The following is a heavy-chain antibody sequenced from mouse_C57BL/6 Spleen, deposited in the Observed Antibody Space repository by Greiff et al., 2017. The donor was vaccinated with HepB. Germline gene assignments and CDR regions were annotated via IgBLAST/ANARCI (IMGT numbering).Heavy chain of an antibody. Sequence: QVQLQQSGPELVKPGASVKISCKASGYTFTDYYINWVKQRPGQGLAWIGWIYTGSGNTKYNEKFKGKATLTVDTSSSTAYMQLSSLTSEDSAVKFWARSGGYDERYAMDYWGQGTAVTVSS. CDR3: ARSGGYDERYAMDY. V-gene: IGHV1-84*01. CDR1: GYTFTDYY. J-gene: IGHJ4*01. D-gene: IGHD2-2*01. CDR2: IYTGSGNT.